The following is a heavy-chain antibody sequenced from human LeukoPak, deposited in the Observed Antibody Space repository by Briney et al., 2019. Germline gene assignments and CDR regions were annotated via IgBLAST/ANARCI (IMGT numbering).Heavy chain of an antibody. J-gene: IGHJ3*02. CDR2: IYYSGST. Sequence: PSETLSLTCTVSGGSISSSSYYWGWIRQPPGKGLERIGSIYYSGSTYYNPSLKSRVTISVDTSKNQFSLKLSSVTAADTAVYYCARHLAYSSSSTFDIWGQGTMVTVSS. CDR3: ARHLAYSSSSTFDI. CDR1: GGSISSSSYY. D-gene: IGHD6-6*01. V-gene: IGHV4-39*01.